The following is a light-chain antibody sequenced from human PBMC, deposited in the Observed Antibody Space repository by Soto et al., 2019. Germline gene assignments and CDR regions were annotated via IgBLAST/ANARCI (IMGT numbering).Light chain of an antibody. Sequence: QAVVTQPPSASGTPGQRVTISCSGSSSNIGSNSVNWYQHVPGTAPKLLIYSNDQRPSGVPDRLSGSKSGTSASLAISGLQSEDEADYYCAAWDDSLNGHVIFGGGTKLTVL. CDR2: SND. CDR3: AAWDDSLNGHVI. CDR1: SSNIGSNS. V-gene: IGLV1-44*01. J-gene: IGLJ2*01.